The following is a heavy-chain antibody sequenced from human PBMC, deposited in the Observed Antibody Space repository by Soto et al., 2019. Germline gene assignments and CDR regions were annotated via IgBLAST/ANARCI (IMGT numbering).Heavy chain of an antibody. J-gene: IGHJ5*02. D-gene: IGHD1-26*01. CDR2: FDPEDGET. V-gene: IGHV1-24*01. CDR3: ATDRKVGATRWFDP. CDR1: GYTLTELS. Sequence: ASVKVSCKVSGYTLTELSMHWVRQAPGKGLEWMGGFDPEDGETIYAQKFQGRVTMTEDTSTDTAYMELSSLRSEDTAVYYCATDRKVGATRWFDPCGQGTLVTVSS.